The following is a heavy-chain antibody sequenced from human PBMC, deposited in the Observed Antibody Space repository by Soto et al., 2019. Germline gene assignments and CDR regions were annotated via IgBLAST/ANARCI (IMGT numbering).Heavy chain of an antibody. CDR1: GYTFTRYG. CDR3: AKNGQPPYYYYGLDV. V-gene: IGHV1-18*01. CDR2: ISGYNGDT. D-gene: IGHD2-8*01. Sequence: ASVKVSCKASGYTFTRYGISLVRQAPGQGLEWMGWISGYNGDTNYAQKFQDRVSMTIDTSTGTAYMELRSLTSDDTAIYYCAKNGQPPYYYYGLDVWGQGTKVTVS. J-gene: IGHJ6*02.